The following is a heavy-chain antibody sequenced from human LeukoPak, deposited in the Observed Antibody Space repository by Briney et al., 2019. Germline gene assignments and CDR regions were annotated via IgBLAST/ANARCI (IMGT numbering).Heavy chain of an antibody. CDR1: GFTFSNYA. CDR2: ISYDGSNK. CDR3: ARGGHYYGSGSYPFDY. J-gene: IGHJ4*02. V-gene: IGHV3-30-3*01. D-gene: IGHD3-10*01. Sequence: PGRSLRLSCAASGFTFSNYAIHWVRKAPGKGLEWVAVISYDGSNKYYADSVKGRFTISRDNSKNTLYLQMNSLRTEDTAVYYCARGGHYYGSGSYPFDYWGQGTLVTVSS.